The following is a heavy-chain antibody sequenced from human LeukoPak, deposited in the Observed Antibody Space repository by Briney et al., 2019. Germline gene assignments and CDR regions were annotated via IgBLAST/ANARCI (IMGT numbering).Heavy chain of an antibody. V-gene: IGHV1-46*01. D-gene: IGHD5-18*01. CDR2: INPSGGST. CDR1: GYTFTSYY. CDR3: ARGEYSYGYRGSHAEFDY. Sequence: ASVTVSFKASGYTFTSYYMHWVRQAPGQGLEWMGIINPSGGSTSYAQKFQGRVTMTRDTSTSTVYMELSSLRSEDTAVYYCARGEYSYGYRGSHAEFDYWGQGTLVTVSS. J-gene: IGHJ4*02.